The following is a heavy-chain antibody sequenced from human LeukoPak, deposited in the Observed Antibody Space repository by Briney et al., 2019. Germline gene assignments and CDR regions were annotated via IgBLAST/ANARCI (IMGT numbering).Heavy chain of an antibody. Sequence: ADTLSLPCSVWGRANSRYYGLCPRQPPGKGLEWIGFIHYSGGTNYNPSLKSRVTISVDTSKNQFSLNLSSVTAADTAVYYCAQGYRYGRFDYWGQGTLVTVSS. CDR3: AQGYRYGRFDY. V-gene: IGHV4-59*03. D-gene: IGHD5-18*01. CDR2: IHYSGGT. J-gene: IGHJ4*02. CDR1: GRANSRYY.